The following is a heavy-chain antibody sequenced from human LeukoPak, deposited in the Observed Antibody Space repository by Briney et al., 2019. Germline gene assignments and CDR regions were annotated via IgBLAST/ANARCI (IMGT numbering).Heavy chain of an antibody. Sequence: SETLSLTCTVSGGSISSYYWSWIRQPAGKGLEWIGRIYTSGSTNYNPSLKSRVTMSVDTSKNQFSLKLSSVTAADTAVYYCARDRYCSSTSCYFRRSGYYYYGMGVWGQGTTVTVSS. V-gene: IGHV4-4*07. D-gene: IGHD2-2*01. CDR3: ARDRYCSSTSCYFRRSGYYYYGMGV. CDR1: GGSISSYY. CDR2: IYTSGST. J-gene: IGHJ6*02.